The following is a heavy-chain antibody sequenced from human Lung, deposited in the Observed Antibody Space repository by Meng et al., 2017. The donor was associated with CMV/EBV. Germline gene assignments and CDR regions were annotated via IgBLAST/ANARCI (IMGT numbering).Heavy chain of an antibody. D-gene: IGHD5-24*01. CDR1: GGTFSNYA. CDR2: IIPVFGTV. Sequence: SVXVSXXASGGTFSNYALSWVRQAPGQGPEWMGGIIPVFGTVHYAQRFQGRVTMTSDESTSTAYMELRSLRSEDTAVYYCAKERGRDGYNGEALDIWGQVTXVTVSS. V-gene: IGHV1-69*13. J-gene: IGHJ3*02. CDR3: AKERGRDGYNGEALDI.